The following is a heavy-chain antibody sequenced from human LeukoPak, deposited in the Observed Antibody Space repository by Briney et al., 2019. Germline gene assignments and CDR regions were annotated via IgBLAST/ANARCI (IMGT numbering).Heavy chain of an antibody. CDR2: IYYTGST. D-gene: IGHD6-13*01. J-gene: IGHJ5*01. Sequence: SETLSLTCTVSGGSINSYYWSWIRQPPGKGLEWIGYIYYTGSTNYNPSLKSRVTISVDTSKNHFSLTLSSVTAADTAVYYCARDGSSSWNNWFDSWGQGTLVTVSS. CDR3: ARDGSSSWNNWFDS. CDR1: GGSINSYY. V-gene: IGHV4-59*01.